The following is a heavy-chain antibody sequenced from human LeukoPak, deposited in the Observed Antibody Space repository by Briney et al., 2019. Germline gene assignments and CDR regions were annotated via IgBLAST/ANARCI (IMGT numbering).Heavy chain of an antibody. J-gene: IGHJ4*02. Sequence: KPGGSLRLSCAASGFSFSIYFMNWVRQAPGKGLEWVSSISRTSEYIHYADSVRGRFAISRDNAKSSVYLQMNSLRAEDTAVYFCAGGGDFDYWGQGILVTVSA. V-gene: IGHV3-21*01. CDR1: GFSFSIYF. CDR2: ISRTSEYI. D-gene: IGHD3-16*01. CDR3: AGGGDFDY.